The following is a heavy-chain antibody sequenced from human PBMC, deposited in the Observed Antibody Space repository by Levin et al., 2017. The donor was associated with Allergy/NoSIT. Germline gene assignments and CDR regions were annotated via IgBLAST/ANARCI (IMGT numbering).Heavy chain of an antibody. CDR3: ARNVAVRGVIGLFDI. CDR2: IYSDSNT. CDR1: GFTVSNNY. J-gene: IGHJ3*02. Sequence: SGGSLRLSCAASGFTVSNNYMNWVRQAPGKGLEWVSVIYSDSNTYYADSVKGRFTISRDNSKNTLFLQMNSLRAEDAAVYYCARNVAVRGVIGLFDIWGQGTMVTVSS. D-gene: IGHD3-10*01. V-gene: IGHV3-66*02.